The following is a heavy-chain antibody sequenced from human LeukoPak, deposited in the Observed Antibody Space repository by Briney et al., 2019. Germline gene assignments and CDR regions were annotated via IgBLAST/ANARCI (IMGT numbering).Heavy chain of an antibody. D-gene: IGHD2-2*01. CDR2: ISSSSSYI. CDR1: GFTFSSYS. V-gene: IGHV3-21*01. Sequence: PGGSPRLSCAASGFTFSSYSMNWVRQAPGKGLEWVSSISSSSSYIYYADSVKGRFTISRDNAKNSLYLQMNSLRAEDTAVYYCAREYLGYCSSTSCSHFDYWGQGTLVTVSS. J-gene: IGHJ4*02. CDR3: AREYLGYCSSTSCSHFDY.